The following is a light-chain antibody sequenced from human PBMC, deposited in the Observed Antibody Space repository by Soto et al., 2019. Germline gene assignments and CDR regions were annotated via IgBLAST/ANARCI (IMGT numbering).Light chain of an antibody. Sequence: VLTQSPATLSLSPGERATLSCRASQSVSRYLAWYQHKPGQAPRLLIYDVSNRAAGIPARFSGSGSGTDFSLTISSLEPEDFAVYFCQHRSSWPSLTFGGGTKVETK. J-gene: IGKJ4*01. V-gene: IGKV3-11*01. CDR2: DVS. CDR3: QHRSSWPSLT. CDR1: QSVSRY.